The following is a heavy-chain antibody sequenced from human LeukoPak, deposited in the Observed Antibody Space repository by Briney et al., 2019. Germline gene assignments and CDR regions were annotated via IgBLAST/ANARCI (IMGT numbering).Heavy chain of an antibody. J-gene: IGHJ4*02. CDR3: AKDFGPGATGVFDY. CDR1: GFTFSSYA. V-gene: IGHV3-23*01. Sequence: GGSLRLSCAASGFTFSSYAMSWLRQAPGKGLEWVAAISGRGYNTDYADTHYADSVKGRFTISRDDSKNTLYLQMHTLSAEDTAVFYCAKDFGPGATGVFDYWGQGTLVTVSS. D-gene: IGHD1-26*01. CDR2: ISGRGYNTDYADT.